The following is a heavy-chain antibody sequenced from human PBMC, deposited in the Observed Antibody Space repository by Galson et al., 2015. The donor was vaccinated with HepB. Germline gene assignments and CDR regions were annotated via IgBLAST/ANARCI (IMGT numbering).Heavy chain of an antibody. CDR2: IYPGDSDT. J-gene: IGHJ4*02. V-gene: IGHV5-51*01. D-gene: IGHD3-22*01. CDR1: GYSFTSFW. CDR3: AIHYDSSGYYPRFDY. Sequence: QSGAEVKKPGESLKISCKGSGYSFTSFWIGWVRQMPGKGLECMGIIYPGDSDTRYSPSFQGQVTISADKSISTAYLQWSSLKASDTAMYYCAIHYDSSGYYPRFDYWGQGTLVTVSS.